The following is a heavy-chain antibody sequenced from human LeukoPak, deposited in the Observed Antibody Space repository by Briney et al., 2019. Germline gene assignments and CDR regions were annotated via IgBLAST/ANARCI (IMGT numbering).Heavy chain of an antibody. J-gene: IGHJ3*02. V-gene: IGHV3-15*01. D-gene: IGHD4-17*01. Sequence: PGGSLRLSCAASGFTFSSYGMHWVRQAPGKGLEWVGRIKSEADGRTTDYAAPVKGRFTVSRDDSKNTLYLQMNSLKTEDTALYYCTTDIDYVFAFDNWGQGTMITVSS. CDR3: TTDIDYVFAFDN. CDR1: GFTFSSYG. CDR2: IKSEADGRTT.